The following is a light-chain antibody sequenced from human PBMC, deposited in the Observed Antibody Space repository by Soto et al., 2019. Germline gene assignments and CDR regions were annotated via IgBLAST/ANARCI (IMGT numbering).Light chain of an antibody. CDR3: QQYYSSWT. V-gene: IGKV3-20*01. CDR1: QSISNTF. J-gene: IGKJ1*01. Sequence: EIVLTQSPGTLSLSPGEGATLSCRASQSISNTFLAWYQQRPGQAPRILIYGASRRATGIPDRFSGSGSGTDFTLTISRLEPEDFALYYCQQYYSSWTFGQGTKLEIK. CDR2: GAS.